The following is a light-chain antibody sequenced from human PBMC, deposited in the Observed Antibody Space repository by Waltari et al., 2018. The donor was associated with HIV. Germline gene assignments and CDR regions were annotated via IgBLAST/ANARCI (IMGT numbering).Light chain of an antibody. CDR3: AAWDDSLNGWV. CDR2: RNN. J-gene: IGLJ3*02. CDR1: DSNVIGNP. Sequence: QSVVTQPPSASGTPGQRVTISCFGSDSNVIGNPVNWYQQYPGAAPKLLIYRNNQRPSGVPDRFSGSKSGTSASLAISGLQSEDEADYYCAAWDDSLNGWVFGGGTRVTVL. V-gene: IGLV1-44*01.